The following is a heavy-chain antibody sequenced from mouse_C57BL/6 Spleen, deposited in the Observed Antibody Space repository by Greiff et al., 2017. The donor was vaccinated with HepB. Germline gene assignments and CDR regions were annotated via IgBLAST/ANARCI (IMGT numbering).Heavy chain of an antibody. V-gene: IGHV1-50*01. Sequence: VKLQQPGAELVKPGASVKLSCKASGYTFTSYWMQWVKQRPGQGLEWIGEIDPSDSYTNYNQKFKGKATLTVDTSSSTAYMQLSSLTSEDSAVYYCARLDGSSYNYAMDYWGQGTSVTVSS. D-gene: IGHD1-1*01. CDR1: GYTFTSYW. CDR3: ARLDGSSYNYAMDY. J-gene: IGHJ4*01. CDR2: IDPSDSYT.